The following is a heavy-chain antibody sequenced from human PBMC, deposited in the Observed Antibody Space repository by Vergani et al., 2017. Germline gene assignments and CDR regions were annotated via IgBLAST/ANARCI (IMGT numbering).Heavy chain of an antibody. CDR1: GFTFSSYG. V-gene: IGHV3-33*01. D-gene: IGHD3-9*01. CDR3: ARVEGNDILTGYYRFAFDI. J-gene: IGHJ3*02. CDR2: IWYDGSNK. Sequence: VQLVESGGGVVQPGRSLRLSCAASGFTFSSYGMHWVRQAPGEGLEWVAVIWYDGSNKYYADSVKGRFTISRDNSKNTLYLQMNSLRAEDTAVYYCARVEGNDILTGYYRFAFDIWGQGTMVTVSS.